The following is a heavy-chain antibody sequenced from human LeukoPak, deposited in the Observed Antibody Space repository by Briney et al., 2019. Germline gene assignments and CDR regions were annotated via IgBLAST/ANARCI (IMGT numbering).Heavy chain of an antibody. CDR1: GLTFSRYW. CDR2: IKQDGSEK. Sequence: GGSLRLSCAASGLTFSRYWMTWFRQAPGKGLEWVANIKQDGSEKYYADSVKGRFTISRDNAKNSLYLQMNSLRAEDMALYYCAKDVGGPLADAFDIWGQGAMVTVSS. CDR3: AKDVGGPLADAFDI. D-gene: IGHD2-15*01. J-gene: IGHJ3*02. V-gene: IGHV3-7*03.